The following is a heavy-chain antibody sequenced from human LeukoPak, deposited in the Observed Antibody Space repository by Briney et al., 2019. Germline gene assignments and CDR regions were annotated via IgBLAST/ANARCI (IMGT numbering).Heavy chain of an antibody. CDR3: ARVGTGTTVIE. D-gene: IGHD4-17*01. J-gene: IGHJ4*02. Sequence: PGGSLRLSCAASGFTFNDYAMNWVRQARGKGLEWVSGINGQGDDTGYADSVKGRFTISRDNAKNSLYLQMNSLRAEDTALYYCARVGTGTTVIEWGQGSQVTVSS. V-gene: IGHV3-20*04. CDR1: GFTFNDYA. CDR2: INGQGDDT.